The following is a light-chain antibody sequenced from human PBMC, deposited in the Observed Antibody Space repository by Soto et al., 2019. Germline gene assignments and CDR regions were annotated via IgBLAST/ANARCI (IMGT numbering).Light chain of an antibody. CDR3: SSYAGINTYV. CDR2: EVS. J-gene: IGLJ1*01. CDR1: SSDVGGYNY. V-gene: IGLV2-8*01. Sequence: QSVLTQPPYASGSPGQSVTISCTGTSSDVGGYNYVSWYQQHPGKAPKLMIYEVSKRPSGVPDRFSGSKSGNTASLTVSGLQAEDEADYYCSSYAGINTYVFGTGTKLTVL.